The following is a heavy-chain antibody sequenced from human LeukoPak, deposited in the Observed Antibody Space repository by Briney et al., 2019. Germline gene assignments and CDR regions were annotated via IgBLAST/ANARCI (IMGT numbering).Heavy chain of an antibody. CDR1: GFSVSSNY. J-gene: IGHJ6*03. D-gene: IGHD6-13*01. CDR2: ISSSSSYI. V-gene: IGHV3-21*01. CDR3: ASVTQQLVYYYMDV. Sequence: GGSLRLSCAASGFSVSSNYMSWVRQAPGKGLEWVSSISSSSSYIYYADSVKGRFTISRDNAKNSLYLQMNSLRAEDTAVYYCASVTQQLVYYYMDVWGKGTTVTISS.